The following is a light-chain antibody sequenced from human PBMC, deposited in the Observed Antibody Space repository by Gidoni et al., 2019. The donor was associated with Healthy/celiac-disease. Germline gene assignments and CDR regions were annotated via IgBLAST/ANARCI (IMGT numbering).Light chain of an antibody. V-gene: IGKV1-9*01. J-gene: IGKJ3*01. CDR1: QGISSY. Sequence: DIQLTQSPSFLSASVGDRVTITCRASQGISSYLAWYQQKPGKAPKLLIYAASTLQSGDPSRFSGSGSGTEFTLTISSLQPEDFATYYCQQGTFGPGTKVDIK. CDR3: QQGT. CDR2: AAS.